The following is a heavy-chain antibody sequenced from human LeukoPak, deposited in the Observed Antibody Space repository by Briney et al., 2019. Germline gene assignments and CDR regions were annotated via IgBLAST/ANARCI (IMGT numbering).Heavy chain of an antibody. V-gene: IGHV3-23*01. CDR1: GFTFSSYA. CDR3: AKDPYYDFWSGYYREAFDI. Sequence: PGGSLRLSCAASGFTFSSYAMSWVRQAPGKGLEWVSAISGSGGSTYYADSVKGRFTISRDNSKNTLYLQRNSLRAEDTAVYYCAKDPYYDFWSGYYREAFDIWGQGTMVTVSS. CDR2: ISGSGGST. D-gene: IGHD3-3*01. J-gene: IGHJ3*02.